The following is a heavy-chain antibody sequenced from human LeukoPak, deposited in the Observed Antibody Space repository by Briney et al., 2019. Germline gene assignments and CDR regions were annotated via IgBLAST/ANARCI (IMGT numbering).Heavy chain of an antibody. D-gene: IGHD6-19*01. CDR1: GVSISSYY. CDR3: ARHGGYSNGWWDY. Sequence: PSETPSLTCTVSGVSISSYYRGWIRQPPGKGLEWIGYVYYSGSTTYSPSLRSRVTISVGTSKNQFSLKLASVTGADTAVYYCARHGGYSNGWWDYWGQGTLVTVSS. V-gene: IGHV4-59*08. CDR2: VYYSGST. J-gene: IGHJ4*02.